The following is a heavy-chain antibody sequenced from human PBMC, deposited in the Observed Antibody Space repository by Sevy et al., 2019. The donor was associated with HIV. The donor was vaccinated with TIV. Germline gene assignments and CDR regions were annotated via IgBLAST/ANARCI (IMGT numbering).Heavy chain of an antibody. CDR3: AQEGIGRFDS. J-gene: IGHJ4*02. CDR2: IKKEGSDK. CDR1: GFSFSGYW. D-gene: IGHD1-26*01. V-gene: IGHV3-7*01. Sequence: GESLKISCAASGFSFSGYWMNWVRQAPGKGLEWVANIKKEGSDKNYVESVKGRFTISRDNAKSSLYLELNSLRDEDTAVYYCAQEGIGRFDSWGQGTLVTVSS.